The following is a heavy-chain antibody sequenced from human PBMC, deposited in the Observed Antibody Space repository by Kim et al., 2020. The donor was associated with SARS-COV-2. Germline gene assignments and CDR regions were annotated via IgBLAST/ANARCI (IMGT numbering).Heavy chain of an antibody. CDR1: GFTFSSYA. CDR2: ISYDGSNE. D-gene: IGHD3-9*01. V-gene: IGHV3-30*04. J-gene: IGHJ4*02. Sequence: GGSMRLSCAASGFTFSSYAMHWVRQAPGKGLEWVAVISYDGSNEYYADSVKGRFTISRDNSKNTLYLQMNSLRAEDTAVYYCARDLYLHDILTGCLGDYWGQGTLVTVSS. CDR3: ARDLYLHDILTGCLGDY.